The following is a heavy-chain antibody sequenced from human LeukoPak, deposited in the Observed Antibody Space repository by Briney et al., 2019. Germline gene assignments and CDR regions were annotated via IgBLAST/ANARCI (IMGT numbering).Heavy chain of an antibody. D-gene: IGHD1-26*01. Sequence: SETLSLTCTVSGGSISPYYWNWIRQPAGKGLEWIGRIYTSGSTNYNPSLKSRVTMSVDTSKNHFSLKLSSVTAADTAVYYCAREGAGATHDYWGQGTLVTVSS. V-gene: IGHV4-4*07. CDR1: GGSISPYY. J-gene: IGHJ4*02. CDR3: AREGAGATHDY. CDR2: IYTSGST.